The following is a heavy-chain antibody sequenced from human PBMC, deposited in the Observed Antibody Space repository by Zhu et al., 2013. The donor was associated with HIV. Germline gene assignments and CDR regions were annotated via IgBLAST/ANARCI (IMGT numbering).Heavy chain of an antibody. CDR1: GYTFTSYY. D-gene: IGHD2-2*02. CDR2: INPSSGGT. CDR3: ARSGYCSNSSCYRNYYYMDV. Sequence: QGQLVQSESAMTKPGASVRLACATSGYTFTSYYLHWVRQAPGQSFEWMGWINPSSGGTKYAQKFQGRVIMTRDTSISTAYMELSRLRSDDTAVYYCARSGYCSNSSCYRNYYYMDVWGKGTTVTVSS. V-gene: IGHV1-2*02. J-gene: IGHJ6*03.